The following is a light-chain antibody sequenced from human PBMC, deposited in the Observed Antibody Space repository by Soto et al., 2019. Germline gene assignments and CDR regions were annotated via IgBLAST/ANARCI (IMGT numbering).Light chain of an antibody. CDR3: QQYYSTPWT. CDR1: QSVLLTSNNKNY. Sequence: DIAMTQSPDSLAVSLGERATINCKSSQSVLLTSNNKNYLVWYQQKPGQPPKLLIYWASTREPGVPDRFSGSGSGKDFPLTLSSLQAEDVAVYYCQQYYSTPWTFGQGTKVEIK. V-gene: IGKV4-1*01. CDR2: WAS. J-gene: IGKJ1*01.